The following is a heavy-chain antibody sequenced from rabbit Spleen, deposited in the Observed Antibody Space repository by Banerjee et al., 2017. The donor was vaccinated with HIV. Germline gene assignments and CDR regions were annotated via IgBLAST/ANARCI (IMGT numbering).Heavy chain of an antibody. Sequence: QEQLVESGGGLVKPEGSLKLSCTASGFSFSNKAVMCWVRQAPGKGLEWIACVNTITGKSVYASWAKGRFIMSRTSSTTVTLQMTSLTAADTATYICATDVVGYGAFNLWGPGTLVTVS. V-gene: IGHV1S45*01. D-gene: IGHD3-1*01. CDR1: GFSFSNKAV. CDR2: VNTITGKS. CDR3: ATDVVGYGAFNL. J-gene: IGHJ4*01.